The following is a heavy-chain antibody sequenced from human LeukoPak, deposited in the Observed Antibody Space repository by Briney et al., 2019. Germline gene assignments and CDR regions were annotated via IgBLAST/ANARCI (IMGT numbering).Heavy chain of an antibody. V-gene: IGHV4-38-2*02. Sequence: SETLSLTCSVSGYSISSGFYWGWIRQPPGKGLEWIGSIFHSGSTYYNPSPKSRVTISVGTSKNQFSLKLSSVTAADTAVYYCARANYYDSSGYSRGAFDIWGQGTMVSVSS. CDR1: GYSISSGFY. J-gene: IGHJ3*02. D-gene: IGHD3-22*01. CDR2: IFHSGST. CDR3: ARANYYDSSGYSRGAFDI.